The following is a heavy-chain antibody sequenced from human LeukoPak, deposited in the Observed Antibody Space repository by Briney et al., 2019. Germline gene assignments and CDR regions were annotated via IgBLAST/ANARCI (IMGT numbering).Heavy chain of an antibody. D-gene: IGHD3-10*01. CDR3: AAILWFGESAY. CDR1: GFTFSIYS. V-gene: IGHV3-21*01. CDR2: ISTTSSYI. Sequence: GGSLRLSCAASGFTFSIYSMNWVRQAPGKGLEWVSSISTTSSYIYYADSLKGRFTISRDNAKNSLYLQMNNLRAEDTAVYYCAAILWFGESAYWGQGTLVTVSS. J-gene: IGHJ4*02.